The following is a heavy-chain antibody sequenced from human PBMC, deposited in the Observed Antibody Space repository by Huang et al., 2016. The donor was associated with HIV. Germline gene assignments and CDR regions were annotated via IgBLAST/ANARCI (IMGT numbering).Heavy chain of an antibody. J-gene: IGHJ4*02. CDR1: GYTFADYF. D-gene: IGHD5-12*01. CDR3: TRDGVAPDEEFDY. CDR2: LNPKNGAN. V-gene: IGHV1-2*02. Sequence: QVQLVQSGAEVKKPGASVKVSCKPSGYTFADYFIHWVRQAPGQGREWRAGLNPKNGANNYAQKVLGRVTVTGDTSINTAYMEFSGLTSDDTANYYCTRDGVAPDEEFDYWGQGTLIIVSS.